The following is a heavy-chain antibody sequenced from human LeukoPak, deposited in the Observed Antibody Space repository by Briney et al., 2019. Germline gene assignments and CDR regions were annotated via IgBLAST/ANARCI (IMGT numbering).Heavy chain of an antibody. J-gene: IGHJ3*02. CDR3: GRANEWELFYVFDI. CDR2: IYYGGGP. Sequence: SDTLSLTCTVSGGSIRSSSYYWGWIRQPPGKGLERIGSIYYGGGPYYNPPLKSRVTISVDTSKNRFSLKLSSVAAADTAVYSCGRANEWELFYVFDIWGQGTMVTVSS. V-gene: IGHV4-39*07. CDR1: GGSIRSSSYY. D-gene: IGHD1-26*01.